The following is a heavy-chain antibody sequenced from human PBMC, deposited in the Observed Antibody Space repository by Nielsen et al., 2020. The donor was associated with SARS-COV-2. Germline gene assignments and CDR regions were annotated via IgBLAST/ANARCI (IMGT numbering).Heavy chain of an antibody. J-gene: IGHJ6*02. Sequence: GASLKISCAASGFTFSSYAMHWVRQAPGKGLEWVAVISYDGSNKYYADSVKGRFTISRDNSKNTLYLQMNSLRAEDTAVYYCARAPSYYYGMDVWGQGSTVTVSS. CDR1: GFTFSSYA. CDR3: ARAPSYYYGMDV. CDR2: ISYDGSNK. V-gene: IGHV3-30*04. D-gene: IGHD3-16*01.